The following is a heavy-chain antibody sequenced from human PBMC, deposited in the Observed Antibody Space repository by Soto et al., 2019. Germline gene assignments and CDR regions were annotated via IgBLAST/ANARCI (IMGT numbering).Heavy chain of an antibody. Sequence: QITLKESGPTLVKPTQTLTLTCTFSGFSLSTSGVGVGWIRQPPGKALEWLALIYWDDDKRYSPTLKSRLTIPKVTSNNHVVLTMTHMDPVDTATYYCAHSHYEYGWGSYRYLDYWGQGTLVTVSS. CDR2: IYWDDDK. V-gene: IGHV2-5*02. J-gene: IGHJ4*02. D-gene: IGHD3-16*02. CDR3: AHSHYEYGWGSYRYLDY. CDR1: GFSLSTSGVG.